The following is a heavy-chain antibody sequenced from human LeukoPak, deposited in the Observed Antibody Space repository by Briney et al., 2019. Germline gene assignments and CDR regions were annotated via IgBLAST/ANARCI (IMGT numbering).Heavy chain of an antibody. CDR3: ARDWARSYYYDSRVGNWFDP. V-gene: IGHV1-46*01. CDR2: INPSGDST. CDR1: GYTFTSYY. J-gene: IGHJ5*02. Sequence: ASVKVSCKASGYTFTSYYMHWVRQAPGQGLEWMGIINPSGDSTSYAQKFQGRVTMTRDTSTSTVYMELSSLRSEDTAVYYCARDWARSYYYDSRVGNWFDPWGQGTLVTVSS. D-gene: IGHD3-22*01.